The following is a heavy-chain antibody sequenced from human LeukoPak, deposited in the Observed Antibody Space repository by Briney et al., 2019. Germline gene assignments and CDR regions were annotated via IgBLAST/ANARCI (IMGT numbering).Heavy chain of an antibody. CDR3: ARGGRYDFWSGTDYYYYYMDV. J-gene: IGHJ6*03. V-gene: IGHV4-34*01. D-gene: IGHD3-3*01. Sequence: PSETLSLTCAVYGGSFSGYYWSWIRQPPGKGLEWIGEINHSGSTNYNPSLKSRVTISVDTSKNQFSLKLSSVTAADTAVYYCARGGRYDFWSGTDYYYYYMDVWGKGTTVTVSS. CDR2: INHSGST. CDR1: GGSFSGYY.